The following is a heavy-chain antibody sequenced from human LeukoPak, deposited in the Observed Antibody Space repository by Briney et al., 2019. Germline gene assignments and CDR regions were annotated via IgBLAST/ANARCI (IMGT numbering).Heavy chain of an antibody. D-gene: IGHD3-10*01. J-gene: IGHJ5*02. CDR1: GGSVSSGSYY. CDR3: ARGPTMVRGVILSWFDP. V-gene: IGHV4-61*01. CDR2: IYYSGST. Sequence: SETLSLTCTVSGGSVSSGSYYWSWIRQPPGKGLEWIGYIYYSGSTNYNPSLKSRVTISVDTSKNQFSLKLSSVTAADTAVYYCARGPTMVRGVILSWFDPWGQGTLVTVSS.